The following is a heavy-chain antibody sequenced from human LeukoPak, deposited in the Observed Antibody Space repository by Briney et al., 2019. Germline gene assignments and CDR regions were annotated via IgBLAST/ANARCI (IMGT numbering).Heavy chain of an antibody. CDR1: GYTFSNSW. CDR3: ARQTGDNAFDI. Sequence: GESLKISCEASGYTFSNSWIGWVRQMPGKGLEWMGIIYPGDSDTRYSPSFQGQVTISADKSITTAYLQWNSLKASDTAMYYCARQTGDNAFDIWGRGTMVTVSS. D-gene: IGHD7-27*01. CDR2: IYPGDSDT. V-gene: IGHV5-51*01. J-gene: IGHJ3*02.